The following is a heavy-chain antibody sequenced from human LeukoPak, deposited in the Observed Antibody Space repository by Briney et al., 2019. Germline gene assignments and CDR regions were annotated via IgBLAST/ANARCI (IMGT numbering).Heavy chain of an antibody. CDR1: GYSFTSYW. CDR2: IYPGDSDT. V-gene: IGHV5-51*01. D-gene: IGHD3-10*01. Sequence: RGSLKISCKGSGYSFTSYWIGWVRQVPGKGLEWMGIIYPGDSDTRYSPSFQGQVTISADKSISTAYLQWSSLKASDTAMYYCARGYYYGSGSWHYYYGMDVWGQGTRSPSP. CDR3: ARGYYYGSGSWHYYYGMDV. J-gene: IGHJ6*02.